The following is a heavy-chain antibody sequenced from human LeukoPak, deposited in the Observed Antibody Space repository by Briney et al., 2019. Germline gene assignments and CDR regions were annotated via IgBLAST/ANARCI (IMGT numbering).Heavy chain of an antibody. V-gene: IGHV3-23*01. Sequence: GGSLRLSCAASGFTFSNHAMNWVRQAPGKALEWVSIISGSGTVTYYADSVKGRFTISRDNSKNTLYLQMNSLRAEDTAVYYCAKTSVGEGRIIGSGYFDNWGQGTLVTVSS. CDR2: ISGSGTVT. CDR3: AKTSVGEGRIIGSGYFDN. J-gene: IGHJ4*02. D-gene: IGHD2-15*01. CDR1: GFTFSNHA.